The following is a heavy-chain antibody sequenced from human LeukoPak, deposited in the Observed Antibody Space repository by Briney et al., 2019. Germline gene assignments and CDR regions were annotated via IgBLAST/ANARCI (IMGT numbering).Heavy chain of an antibody. J-gene: IGHJ4*02. CDR2: ISPNNGKT. Sequence: AASVKVSCKASGYTFTRYGIGWVRQAPGQGHEWMGWISPNNGKTSYAQKFQGRVTMTTDTSTSTAYMELRSLTSDDTAVYYCAARPSSLPYYFDYWGQGTLVAVSS. CDR3: AARPSSLPYYFDY. V-gene: IGHV1-18*01. CDR1: GYTFTRYG.